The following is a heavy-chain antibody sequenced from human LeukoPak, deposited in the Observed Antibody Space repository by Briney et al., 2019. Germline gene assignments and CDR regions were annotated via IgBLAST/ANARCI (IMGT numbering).Heavy chain of an antibody. D-gene: IGHD1-7*01. V-gene: IGHV1-2*02. CDR3: ARDIGQELEFDY. Sequence: ALVKVSCKPPGHTFTGYYMHWVRQAPGQGLEWMGWINPNSGGTNYAQKFQGRVTMTRDTSISTAYMELSRLRSDDTAVYYCARDIGQELEFDYWGQGTLVTVSS. CDR1: GHTFTGYY. CDR2: INPNSGGT. J-gene: IGHJ4*02.